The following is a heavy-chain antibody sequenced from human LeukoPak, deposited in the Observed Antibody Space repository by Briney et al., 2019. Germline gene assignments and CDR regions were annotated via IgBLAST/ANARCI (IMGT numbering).Heavy chain of an antibody. J-gene: IGHJ3*01. Sequence: ETLSLTCTVSGGSISSSSYYWGWIRQPPGKGLEWIGSIYYSGSTYYNPSLKSRVTISVDTSKNQFSLKLSSVTAADTAVYYCARLGWELLPVWGQGTMVTVSS. CDR2: IYYSGST. V-gene: IGHV4-39*01. CDR1: GGSISSSSYY. CDR3: ARLGWELLPV. D-gene: IGHD1-26*01.